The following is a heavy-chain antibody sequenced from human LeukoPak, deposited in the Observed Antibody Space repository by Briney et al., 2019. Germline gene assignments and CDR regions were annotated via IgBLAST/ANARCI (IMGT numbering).Heavy chain of an antibody. CDR2: IYSGGST. J-gene: IGHJ4*02. CDR1: GFTVSSNY. V-gene: IGHV3-66*01. Sequence: PGGSLRLSCAASGFTVSSNYMSWVRQAPGKGLEWVSVIYSGGSTYYADSVKGRFTISRDNSKNTLYLQMNSLRAEDTAVYYCARGRTTRIAAAGRSIGYWGQGTLVTVSS. CDR3: ARGRTTRIAAAGRSIGY. D-gene: IGHD6-13*01.